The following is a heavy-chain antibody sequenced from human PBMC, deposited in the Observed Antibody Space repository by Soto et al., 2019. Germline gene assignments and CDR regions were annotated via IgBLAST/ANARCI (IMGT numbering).Heavy chain of an antibody. Sequence: EVQLVESGGGLVQPGGSLRLSCAASGFTVSSNYMSWVRQAPGKGLEWVSVIYSGGSTYYADSVKGRFTISRHNSKNTLYLQMNSLRAEDTAVYYGARVFGSSHFDYWGQGTLVTVSS. CDR2: IYSGGST. CDR3: ARVFGSSHFDY. D-gene: IGHD3-10*02. V-gene: IGHV3-53*04. CDR1: GFTVSSNY. J-gene: IGHJ4*02.